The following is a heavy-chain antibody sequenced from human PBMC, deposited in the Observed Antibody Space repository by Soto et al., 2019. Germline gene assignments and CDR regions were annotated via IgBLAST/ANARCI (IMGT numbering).Heavy chain of an antibody. J-gene: IGHJ4*02. D-gene: IGHD6-13*01. CDR3: AKDRSGSWTLDY. CDR1: GFTFSSYA. Sequence: QVQLVESGGGVVQPGRSLKLSCAASGFTFSSYAMHWVRQAPGKGLEWVAVISYDGSSKYSADSVKGRFTISRDHSKNTLYLQMNSLRAEDTAVYYCAKDRSGSWTLDYWGQGTLVTVSS. CDR2: ISYDGSSK. V-gene: IGHV3-30*18.